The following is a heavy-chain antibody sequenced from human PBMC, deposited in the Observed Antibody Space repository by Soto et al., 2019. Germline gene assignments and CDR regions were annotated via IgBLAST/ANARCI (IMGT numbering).Heavy chain of an antibody. D-gene: IGHD3-10*01. V-gene: IGHV1-8*01. J-gene: IGHJ5*02. Sequence: ASVKVSCKASGYTFTSYDINWVRQATGQGLEWMGWMNPNSGNTGYAQKFQGRVTMTRSTSISTAYMELSSLRSEDTAVYYCARGGKWFGELLNVFDPWGQGTLVTVSS. CDR3: ARGGKWFGELLNVFDP. CDR1: GYTFTSYD. CDR2: MNPNSGNT.